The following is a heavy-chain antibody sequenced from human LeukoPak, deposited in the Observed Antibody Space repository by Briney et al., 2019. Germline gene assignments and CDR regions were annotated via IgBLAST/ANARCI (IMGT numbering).Heavy chain of an antibody. Sequence: PSETLSLTCSVSGDSISSYYWSWIRQPPGKGLEWIGYIYYSGSTNYNPSLKSQVTISVDTSKNQFSLKLSSVTAADTAVYYCARGGGDQDYFDFWGQGTLVTVSS. CDR2: IYYSGST. D-gene: IGHD3-10*01. V-gene: IGHV4-59*01. CDR1: GDSISSYY. J-gene: IGHJ4*02. CDR3: ARGGGDQDYFDF.